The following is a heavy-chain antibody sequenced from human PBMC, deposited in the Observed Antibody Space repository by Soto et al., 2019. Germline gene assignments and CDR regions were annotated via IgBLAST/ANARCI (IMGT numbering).Heavy chain of an antibody. Sequence: QVQLVQSGAEVKKPGSSVKVTCKASGGTFSSNSISWVRQAPGQGLEWMGGVIPIFNTAKYAQKFQGRVTITADKSTNTSYMELRSLTSEDTAVYYCARDRGLFWHDKWGQGTRVTVSS. CDR2: VIPIFNTA. CDR3: ARDRGLFWHDK. V-gene: IGHV1-69*14. CDR1: GGTFSSNS. D-gene: IGHD1-1*01. J-gene: IGHJ4*02.